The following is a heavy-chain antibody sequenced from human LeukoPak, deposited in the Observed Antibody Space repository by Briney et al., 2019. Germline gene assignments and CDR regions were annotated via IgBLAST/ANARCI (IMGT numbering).Heavy chain of an antibody. D-gene: IGHD3-9*01. CDR2: IYSDGST. Sequence: PGGSLRFSCAASGFIVSSNYMSWVRQAPGKGLEWVSVIYSDGSTYYADSVKGRFTISRDNSKNTLYLQMNSLRAEDTAVYYCARVLYILRYFDYWGKGTTVTISS. V-gene: IGHV3-53*01. J-gene: IGHJ6*04. CDR3: ARVLYILRYFDY. CDR1: GFIVSSNY.